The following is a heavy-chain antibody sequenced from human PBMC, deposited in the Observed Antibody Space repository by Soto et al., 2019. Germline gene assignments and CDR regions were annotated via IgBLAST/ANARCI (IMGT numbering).Heavy chain of an antibody. V-gene: IGHV4-4*02. CDR2: AHHSGRT. D-gene: IGHD3-10*01. Sequence: ASETPSLTCTVSGGSMSSSNWGNWVPQSPGKGLEWIGEAHHSGRTNYNPSLKSRVTISVDKSKNHFSLKLSSVTAADTAVYYCARHSMVRGVIITRRASYYGMDVWGQGTTVTVSS. J-gene: IGHJ6*02. CDR1: GGSMSSSNW. CDR3: ARHSMVRGVIITRRASYYGMDV.